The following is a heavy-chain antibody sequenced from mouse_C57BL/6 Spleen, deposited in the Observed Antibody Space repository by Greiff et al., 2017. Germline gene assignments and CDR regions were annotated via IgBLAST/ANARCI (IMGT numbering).Heavy chain of an antibody. Sequence: EVQLQQSGPELVKPGASVKISCKASGYTFTDYYMNWVKQSNGKSLEWIGDINPNNGGTSYNQKFKGKATLTVDKSSSTAYMELRSLTSEDSAVYYCARRDGNHWGQGTTLTVSS. J-gene: IGHJ2*01. CDR1: GYTFTDYY. CDR3: ARRDGNH. CDR2: INPNNGGT. D-gene: IGHD2-1*01. V-gene: IGHV1-26*01.